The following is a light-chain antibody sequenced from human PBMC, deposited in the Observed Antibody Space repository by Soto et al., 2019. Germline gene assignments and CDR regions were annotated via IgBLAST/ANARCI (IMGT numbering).Light chain of an antibody. CDR2: EAS. Sequence: DIQMTQSPSSLSASVGDRVTITCRASQGISNDLGWYQHRPGKVPKLLIYEASTMQSGVPSRFSGSGSGTEFTLTISSLQPEDFATYYCLQHNSYPRTFGGGTKVEFK. V-gene: IGKV1-17*01. CDR1: QGISND. J-gene: IGKJ4*01. CDR3: LQHNSYPRT.